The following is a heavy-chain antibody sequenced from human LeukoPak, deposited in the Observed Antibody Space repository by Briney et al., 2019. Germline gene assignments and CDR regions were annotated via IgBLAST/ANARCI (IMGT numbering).Heavy chain of an antibody. D-gene: IGHD6-19*01. J-gene: IGHJ4*02. CDR2: IYYSGST. V-gene: IGHV4-59*01. CDR1: GGSISSYY. CDR3: AASIAVAGTPFDY. Sequence: SETLSLTCTVSGGSISSYYWSWIRQPPGKGLEWIGYIYYSGSTNYNPSLKSRVTISADTSKNQFSQKLSSVTAADTAVYYCAASIAVAGTPFDYWGQGTLVTVSS.